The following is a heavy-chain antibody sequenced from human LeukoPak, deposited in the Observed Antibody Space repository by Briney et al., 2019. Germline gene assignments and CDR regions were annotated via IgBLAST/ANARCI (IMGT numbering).Heavy chain of an antibody. CDR3: VRGGEAYSGNYYFRDD. D-gene: IGHD1-26*01. V-gene: IGHV1-2*02. CDR2: INPNSDGT. Sequence: GASVNVSCKASGYTFTGYYIHWVRQAPGQGLEWMGWINPNSDGTDFAQKFQGRVTLTRDMSISTAYMELTSLRSDDTAVYYCVRGGEAYSGNYYFRDDWGQGALVTVSS. J-gene: IGHJ4*02. CDR1: GYTFTGYY.